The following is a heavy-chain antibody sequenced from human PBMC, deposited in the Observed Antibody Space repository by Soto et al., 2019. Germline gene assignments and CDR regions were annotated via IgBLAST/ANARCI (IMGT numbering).Heavy chain of an antibody. J-gene: IGHJ6*02. Sequence: KTXETLSLTCTVSGCSISSYYWSWIRQPPGKGLEWIGYIYYSGSTNYNPSLKSRVTISVDTSKNQFSLKLSSVTAADTAVYYCARDYPIAARQKDYRLWGMDVWGQGTTVTVSS. V-gene: IGHV4-59*01. CDR1: GCSISSYY. CDR3: ARDYPIAARQKDYRLWGMDV. CDR2: IYYSGST. D-gene: IGHD6-6*01.